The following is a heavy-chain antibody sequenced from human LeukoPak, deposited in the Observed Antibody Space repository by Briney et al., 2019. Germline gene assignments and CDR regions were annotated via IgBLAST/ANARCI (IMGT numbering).Heavy chain of an antibody. J-gene: IGHJ3*02. CDR2: ISASGDVT. Sequence: GGFLRLSCAASGFTFSKFPVGWVRQAPGRGLEWVSAISASGDVTFYADSLRGRFTISRDNSKSTLYLQMNGLRAEDTAIFYCAKSLFTSATGTGRAFHIWGQGTRVTVSS. D-gene: IGHD1-1*01. V-gene: IGHV3-23*01. CDR3: AKSLFTSATGTGRAFHI. CDR1: GFTFSKFP.